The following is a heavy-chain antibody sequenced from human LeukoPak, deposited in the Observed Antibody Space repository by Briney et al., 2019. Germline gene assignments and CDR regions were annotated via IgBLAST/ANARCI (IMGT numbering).Heavy chain of an antibody. Sequence: PSETLSLTCTVSGGSISSYYWSWIRQPPGKGLEWIGYIYYSGSTNYNPSLKSRVTISVDTSKNQFSLKLSSVTAAGTAVYYCARPRSGWLYYFDYWGQGTLVTVSS. J-gene: IGHJ4*02. CDR2: IYYSGST. CDR3: ARPRSGWLYYFDY. CDR1: GGSISSYY. V-gene: IGHV4-59*12. D-gene: IGHD6-19*01.